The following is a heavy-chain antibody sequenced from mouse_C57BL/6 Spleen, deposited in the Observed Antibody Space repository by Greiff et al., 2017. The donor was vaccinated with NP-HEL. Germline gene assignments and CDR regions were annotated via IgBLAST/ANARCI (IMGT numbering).Heavy chain of an antibody. J-gene: IGHJ3*01. CDR2: TWCSDAK. V-gene: IGHV8-5*01. CDR3: AQEVYDYSFAY. D-gene: IGHD2-4*01. Sequence: QVTLKESGPGLLQPSTSLSLSCSSSGFSLSTSYMGLVWLRPPSGLGLVWLVHTWCSDAKYYNPSPKSRLTISKDTSNNQVFLKITSVDTADTATYYCAQEVYDYSFAYWGQGTLVTVSA. CDR1: GFSLSTSYMG.